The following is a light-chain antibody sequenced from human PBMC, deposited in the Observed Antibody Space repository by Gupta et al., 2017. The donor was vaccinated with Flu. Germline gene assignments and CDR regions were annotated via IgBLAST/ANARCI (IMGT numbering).Light chain of an antibody. Sequence: EIVLTQSPATLSLSPGEEGTLSCRASESVRDNYLAWYQQRPGQPPRLLIYVASSRATGVSDRFSASGSETDFTLTISRLEPEDFAVYYCQQYGSSPITFGQGTRLEI. V-gene: IGKV3-20*01. CDR2: VAS. J-gene: IGKJ5*01. CDR1: ESVRDNY. CDR3: QQYGSSPIT.